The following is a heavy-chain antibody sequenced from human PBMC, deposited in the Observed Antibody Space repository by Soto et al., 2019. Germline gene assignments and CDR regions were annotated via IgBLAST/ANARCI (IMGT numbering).Heavy chain of an antibody. D-gene: IGHD3-10*01. CDR3: ARDSWVTTVRGVIDAFDI. CDR1: GFTFSRYG. CDR2: IWYDGSNK. J-gene: IGHJ3*02. V-gene: IGHV3-33*01. Sequence: QVQLLESGGGVVQPGRSLRLSCAASGFTFSRYGMHWVRQAPGKGLEWVAVIWYDGSNKYYADSVKGRFTISRDNSKNTLYLQMNSLRAEDMAVYYCARDSWVTTVRGVIDAFDIWGQGTMVTVSS.